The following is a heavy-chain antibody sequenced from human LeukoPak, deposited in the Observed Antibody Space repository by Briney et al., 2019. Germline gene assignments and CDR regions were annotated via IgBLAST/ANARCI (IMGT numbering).Heavy chain of an antibody. Sequence: GGSLRLSCAASGFTFSSYSMNWVRQAPGKGLEWVSSISSSSSYIDYADSVKGRFTISRDNAKNSLYLQMNSLRAEDTAVYYCARDHYDFWSAHENWFDPWGQGTLVTVSS. J-gene: IGHJ5*02. D-gene: IGHD3-3*01. V-gene: IGHV3-21*01. CDR3: ARDHYDFWSAHENWFDP. CDR2: ISSSSSYI. CDR1: GFTFSSYS.